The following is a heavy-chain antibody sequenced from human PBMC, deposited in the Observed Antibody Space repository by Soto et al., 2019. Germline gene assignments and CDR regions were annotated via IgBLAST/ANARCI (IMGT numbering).Heavy chain of an antibody. CDR1: GVTFSSYA. CDR2: IIPIFGTA. D-gene: IGHD6-6*01. J-gene: IGHJ6*02. Sequence: SVKLSCKTSGVTFSSYAISWVRQAPGQGLEWMGGIIPIFGTANYAQKFQGRVTITADESTSTAYMELSSLRSEDTAVYYCAKAQDGSSPRPSEPHPFSYYYGIDVGG. V-gene: IGHV1-69*13. CDR3: AKAQDGSSPRPSEPHPFSYYYGIDV.